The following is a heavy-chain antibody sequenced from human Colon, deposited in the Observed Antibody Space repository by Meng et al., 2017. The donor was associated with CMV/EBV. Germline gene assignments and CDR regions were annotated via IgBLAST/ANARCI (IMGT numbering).Heavy chain of an antibody. Sequence: QGQLVQSGAELGMPGASVKVSCKASGYSFTGYYIHWVRQAPGQGLEWMGWMDPTTGRTDYAQKFQGTVTMTRDTSISTAYLELSRLTSDDTAVYYCASHSSYVWGSHHWGQGTLVTVSS. CDR1: GYSFTGYY. CDR3: ASHSSYVWGSHH. V-gene: IGHV1-2*02. D-gene: IGHD3-16*01. J-gene: IGHJ1*01. CDR2: MDPTTGRT.